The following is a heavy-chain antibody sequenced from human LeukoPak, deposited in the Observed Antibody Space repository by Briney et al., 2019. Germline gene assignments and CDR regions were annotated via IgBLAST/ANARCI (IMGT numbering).Heavy chain of an antibody. D-gene: IGHD3-22*01. CDR3: AKGGSGYYYSY. V-gene: IGHV3-23*01. J-gene: IGHJ4*02. CDR2: ISGSGGST. Sequence: GGSLRLSCAASGFTFSSYAMSWVRQAPGKGLEWVSAISGSGGSTYYADSVKGRFTISRDNSKTTLYLQMNSLRAEDTAVYYCAKGGSGYYYSYWGQGTLVTVSS. CDR1: GFTFSSYA.